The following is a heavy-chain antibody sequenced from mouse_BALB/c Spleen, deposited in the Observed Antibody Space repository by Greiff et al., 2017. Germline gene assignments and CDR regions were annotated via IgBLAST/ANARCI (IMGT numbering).Heavy chain of an antibody. D-gene: IGHD2-2*01. CDR1: GYSITSDYA. Sequence: EVKVEESGPGLVKPSQSLSLTCTVTGYSITSDYAWNWIRQFPGNKLEWMGYISYSGSTSYNPSLKSRISITRDTSKNQFFLQLNSVTTEDTATYYCARWEGYDAFDYWGQGTTLTVSS. V-gene: IGHV3-2*02. CDR3: ARWEGYDAFDY. J-gene: IGHJ2*01. CDR2: ISYSGST.